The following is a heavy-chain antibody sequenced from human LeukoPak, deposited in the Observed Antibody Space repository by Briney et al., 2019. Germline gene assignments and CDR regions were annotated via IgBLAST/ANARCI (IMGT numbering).Heavy chain of an antibody. CDR3: ARAGARSPFDY. J-gene: IGHJ4*02. V-gene: IGHV1-46*01. Sequence: ASVKVSCKASGYTFISFYMYWVRQAPGQGLESIGIINPSGGSTTYAQKFQGRVAVTSDTSTSTVYMELSSLRSEDTAFYYCARAGARSPFDYWGQGTLVTVSS. D-gene: IGHD3-10*01. CDR1: GYTFISFY. CDR2: INPSGGST.